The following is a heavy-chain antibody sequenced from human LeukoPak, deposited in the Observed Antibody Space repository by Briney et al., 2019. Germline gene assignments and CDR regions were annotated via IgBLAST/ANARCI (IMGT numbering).Heavy chain of an antibody. V-gene: IGHV3-15*01. CDR2: IKSNSAGGIT. CDR1: GFIFSNSW. J-gene: IGHJ5*02. Sequence: KPGGSLRLSCAASGFIFSNSWMSWVRQAPGKGLEWVGRIKSNSAGGITHYAEPVKGRFTISRDDSKNTLYLHMNSLETEDTAVYYCAAEPNWFDPWGQGTLVTVSS. CDR3: AAEPNWFDP.